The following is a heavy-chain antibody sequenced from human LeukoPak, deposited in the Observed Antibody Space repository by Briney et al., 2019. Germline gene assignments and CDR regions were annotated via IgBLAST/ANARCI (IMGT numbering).Heavy chain of an antibody. D-gene: IGHD4-17*01. CDR3: ARREYGVATRFDP. Sequence: ASVTVSCTSSGYTFTGYYMHWVRQAPGQGLEWMGWINPNSGGSNYAQTFQGRVTITIDTSIHTAYMDLNRLRADDTAVDFCARREYGVATRFDPWGQGTLVTVSS. CDR1: GYTFTGYY. CDR2: INPNSGGS. V-gene: IGHV1-2*02. J-gene: IGHJ5*02.